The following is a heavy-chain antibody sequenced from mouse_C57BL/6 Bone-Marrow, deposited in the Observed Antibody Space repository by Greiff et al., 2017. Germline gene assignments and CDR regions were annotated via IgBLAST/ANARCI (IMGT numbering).Heavy chain of an antibody. J-gene: IGHJ4*01. D-gene: IGHD1-1*01. V-gene: IGHV1-61*01. Sequence: QVQLQQPGAELVRPGSSVKLSCKASGYTFTSYWMDWVKQRPGQGLEWIGNIYPSDSETHYNQKFKDKATLTVDKSSSTAYMQLSSLTSEDSAVYYCARKGYYGSSHYAMDYWGQGTSVTVSS. CDR1: GYTFTSYW. CDR2: IYPSDSET. CDR3: ARKGYYGSSHYAMDY.